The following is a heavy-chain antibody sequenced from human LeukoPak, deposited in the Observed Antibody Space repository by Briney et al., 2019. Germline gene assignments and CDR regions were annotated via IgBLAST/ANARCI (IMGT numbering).Heavy chain of an antibody. CDR2: IYPGDSDT. CDR3: ARFHDYYDSSGLNWFDP. Sequence: GESLKISCKGSGYSFTSYWIGWVRQVPGKGLEWMGIIYPGDSDTRYSPSFQGQVTISADKSISTAYLQWSSLKASNTAMYYCARFHDYYDSSGLNWFDPWGQGTLVTVSS. V-gene: IGHV5-51*01. J-gene: IGHJ5*02. CDR1: GYSFTSYW. D-gene: IGHD3-22*01.